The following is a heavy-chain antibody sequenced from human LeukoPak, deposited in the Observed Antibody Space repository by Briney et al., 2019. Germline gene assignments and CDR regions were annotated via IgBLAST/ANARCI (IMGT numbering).Heavy chain of an antibody. Sequence: PSETLSLTCTVSGGSISSYYWSWIRQPAGQGLEWIGRIYTSGSTNYNPSLKSRVTMSVDTSKNQFSLKLSSVTAADTAVYYCARGGNRSGWSPYNWFDPWGQGTLVTVSS. J-gene: IGHJ5*02. CDR2: IYTSGST. D-gene: IGHD6-19*01. CDR3: ARGGNRSGWSPYNWFDP. V-gene: IGHV4-4*07. CDR1: GGSISSYY.